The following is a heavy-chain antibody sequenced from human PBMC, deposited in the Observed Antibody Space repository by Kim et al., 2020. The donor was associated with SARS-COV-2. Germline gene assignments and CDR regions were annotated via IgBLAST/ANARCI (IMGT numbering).Heavy chain of an antibody. CDR2: INWNGVSI. Sequence: GGSLRLSCAASGFTFGGHGMNWVRQVPGKGLEWVAGINWNGVSIDYADSVKGRFTISRDNTKNSLYLQMNSLRAEDTAVYHCARAGGGSDFWSFDHWGQGTLVTVSS. J-gene: IGHJ4*02. D-gene: IGHD1-26*01. CDR3: ARAGGGSDFWSFDH. CDR1: GFTFGGHG. V-gene: IGHV3-20*01.